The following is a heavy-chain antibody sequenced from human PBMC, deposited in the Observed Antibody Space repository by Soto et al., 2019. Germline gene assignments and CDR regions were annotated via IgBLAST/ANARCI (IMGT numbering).Heavy chain of an antibody. CDR1: GFNFGSYG. J-gene: IGHJ4*02. D-gene: IGHD3-3*01. V-gene: IGHV3-30*18. CDR2: ISYDGSNK. Sequence: GGSLRLCYAASGFNFGSYGMHCVRQAPGKGLEWVAVISYDGSNKYYADSVKGRFTISRDNSKNTLYLQMNSLRAEDTAVYYCAKETNYDFWSGFEFDYWGQGTLVTVSS. CDR3: AKETNYDFWSGFEFDY.